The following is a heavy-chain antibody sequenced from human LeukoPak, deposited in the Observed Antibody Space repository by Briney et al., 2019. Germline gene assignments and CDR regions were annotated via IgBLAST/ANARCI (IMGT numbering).Heavy chain of an antibody. CDR2: ISFDGSNK. Sequence: SGGSLRLTCAAAGFTFSSYDMHWVRQAPGKGLEWVAVISFDGSNKYCADSVKGRFTISRDDSKNTLYLQMNSLRAEDTAVYYCARDIESGYFDYWGQGTVVSVSS. V-gene: IGHV3-33*01. CDR3: ARDIESGYFDY. D-gene: IGHD7-27*01. J-gene: IGHJ4*02. CDR1: GFTFSSYD.